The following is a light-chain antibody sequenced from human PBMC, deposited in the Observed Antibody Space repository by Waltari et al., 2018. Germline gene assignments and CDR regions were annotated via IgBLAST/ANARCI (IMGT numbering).Light chain of an antibody. J-gene: IGLJ2*01. CDR3: CSYALGNTLI. CDR2: DVS. CDR1: SGDVGGYNF. Sequence: QSALTQPASVSGSPGQSITISCPGTSGDVGGYNFLSWYQHHPGKVPKLMIHDVSKRPSGVSNRFSGSKSGNTASLTISGLQAEDEADYYCCSYALGNTLIFGGGTTLTVL. V-gene: IGLV2-23*02.